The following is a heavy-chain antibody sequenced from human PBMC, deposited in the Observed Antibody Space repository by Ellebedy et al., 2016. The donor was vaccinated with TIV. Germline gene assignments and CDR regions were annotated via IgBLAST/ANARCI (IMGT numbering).Heavy chain of an antibody. D-gene: IGHD6-13*01. J-gene: IGHJ1*01. Sequence: PGGSLRLSCVASGFTFENSYMSWIRQAPGTGLEWVSYINPSNSDTKYAESVKGRFTISSDNAKTSLYLQVNSLRYYDTAVYYCARVIEGQQLVRGSYFQHWGQGTLVTVSS. V-gene: IGHV3-11*06. CDR1: GFTFENSY. CDR3: ARVIEGQQLVRGSYFQH. CDR2: INPSNSDT.